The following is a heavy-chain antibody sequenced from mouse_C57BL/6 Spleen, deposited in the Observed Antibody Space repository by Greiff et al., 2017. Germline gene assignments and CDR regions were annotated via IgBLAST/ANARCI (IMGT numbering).Heavy chain of an antibody. V-gene: IGHV1-55*01. CDR2: IYPGSGST. J-gene: IGHJ1*03. Sequence: QVRLQQPGAGLLRPGASVRLSCKPSGYTFTSSGLTGVKQRPGQGLGGIGVIYPGSGSTNYNEKFKSKATLTVDTSSSTAYMQLSSLTSEDSAVYYCARWKGEYGVCFGDWGTGTTVTVSA. CDR1: GYTFTSSG. CDR3: ARWKGEYGVCFGD. D-gene: IGHD2-10*02.